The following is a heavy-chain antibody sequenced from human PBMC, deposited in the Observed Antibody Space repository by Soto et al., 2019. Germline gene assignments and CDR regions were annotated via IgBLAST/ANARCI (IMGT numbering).Heavy chain of an antibody. CDR3: ARLGYCSSTSCYNVRWFDP. V-gene: IGHV4-34*01. Sequence: QVQLQQWGAGLLKPSETLSLTCAVYGGSFSGYYWSWIRQPPGKGLEWIGEINHSGSTNYNPSLKSRVTISVDTSKNQLSLKLSSVTAADTAVYYCARLGYCSSTSCYNVRWFDPWGQGTLVTVSS. CDR1: GGSFSGYY. D-gene: IGHD2-2*02. J-gene: IGHJ5*02. CDR2: INHSGST.